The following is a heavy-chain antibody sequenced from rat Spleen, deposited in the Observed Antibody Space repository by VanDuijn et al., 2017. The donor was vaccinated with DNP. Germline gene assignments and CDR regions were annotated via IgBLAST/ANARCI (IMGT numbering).Heavy chain of an antibody. J-gene: IGHJ1*01. V-gene: IGHV5-20*01. CDR3: TRDSGDWYFDF. D-gene: IGHD1-1*01. Sequence: EVQLVESGGGLVQPGRSLKLSCAVSGFTFSDYYMAWVRQAPAKGLEWVATISYNGGTPYYRDSVKGRFTISRDNAKSTLYLQMDSLRSEDTATYYCTRDSGDWYFDFWGPGTMVTVSS. CDR2: ISYNGGTP. CDR1: GFTFSDYY.